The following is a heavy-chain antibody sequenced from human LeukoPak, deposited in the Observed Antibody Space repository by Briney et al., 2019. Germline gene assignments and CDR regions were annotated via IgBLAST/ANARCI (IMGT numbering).Heavy chain of an antibody. V-gene: IGHV1-18*01. CDR1: GYTFTSYG. J-gene: IGHJ4*02. Sequence: ASVKVSCMASGYTFTSYGISWVRQAPGKGLEWVGWISAYNGNTNYAQKLQGRVTMTTDTSTSTAYMELRSLRSGDTAVYYCARDPPRARRDGYNWDYWGQGTLVTVSS. CDR3: ARDPPRARRDGYNWDY. CDR2: ISAYNGNT. D-gene: IGHD5-24*01.